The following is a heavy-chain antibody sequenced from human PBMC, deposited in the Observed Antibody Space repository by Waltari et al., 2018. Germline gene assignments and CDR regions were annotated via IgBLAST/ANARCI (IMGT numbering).Heavy chain of an antibody. CDR2: IYYSGRT. V-gene: IGHV4-39*07. Sequence: QLQLQESGPGLVKPSETLSLTCTVSGGSISSSSYYWGWIRQPPGKGLEWIGSIYYSGRTHYNRSLRSRVTISVETVKSRFSLKLCSVTAADTAVYYCARGPRQLPRQYYMDVWGKGTTVTISS. J-gene: IGHJ6*03. CDR1: GGSISSSSYY. D-gene: IGHD6-6*01. CDR3: ARGPRQLPRQYYMDV.